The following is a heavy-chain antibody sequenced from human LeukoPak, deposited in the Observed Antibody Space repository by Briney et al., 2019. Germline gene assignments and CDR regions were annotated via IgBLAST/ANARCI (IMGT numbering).Heavy chain of an antibody. D-gene: IGHD3-10*01. J-gene: IGHJ4*02. CDR2: IYTSGST. CDR3: ARVWGGSGSHFFDY. V-gene: IGHV4-4*07. CDR1: GGSISSYY. Sequence: SETLSLTCTVSGGSISSYYWSWIRQPPGKGLEWIGRIYTSGSTNYNPSLKSRVTMSVDTSKNQFSLKLSSVTAADTAVYYCARVWGGSGSHFFDYWGQGTLVTVSS.